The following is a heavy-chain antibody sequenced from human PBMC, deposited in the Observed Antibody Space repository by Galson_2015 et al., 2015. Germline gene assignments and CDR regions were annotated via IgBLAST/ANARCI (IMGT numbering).Heavy chain of an antibody. Sequence: LSLTCAVSGGSISSGGSSWSWIRQPPGKGLEWIGYIYHSGSTYYNPSLKSRVTISVDRSKNQFSLKLSSVTAADTAVYYCARGGGGSSFKHGMDVWGQGTTVTVSS. J-gene: IGHJ6*02. CDR1: GGSISSGGSS. CDR2: IYHSGST. D-gene: IGHD2-15*01. CDR3: ARGGGGSSFKHGMDV. V-gene: IGHV4-30-2*01.